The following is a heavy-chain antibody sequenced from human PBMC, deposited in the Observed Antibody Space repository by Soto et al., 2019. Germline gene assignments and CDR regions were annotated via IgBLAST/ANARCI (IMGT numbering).Heavy chain of an antibody. Sequence: GGSLRLSCAASGFTFSSYAMHWVRQAPGKGLEWVAVISYDGSNKYYADSVKGRFTISRDNSKNTLYLQMNSLRAEDTAVYYCATPRDTAMVGGYYGMDVWGQGTTVTVSS. J-gene: IGHJ6*02. CDR3: ATPRDTAMVGGYYGMDV. CDR2: ISYDGSNK. D-gene: IGHD5-18*01. CDR1: GFTFSSYA. V-gene: IGHV3-30-3*01.